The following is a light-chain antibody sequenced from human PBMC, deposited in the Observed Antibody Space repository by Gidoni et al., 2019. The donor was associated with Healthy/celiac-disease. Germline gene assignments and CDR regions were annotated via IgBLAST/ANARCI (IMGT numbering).Light chain of an antibody. Sequence: EIVLTQSPATLSLSPGDRATLSCRASQSLGTFLVWYQHKPGQAPRLLSYGASTSSTGVPARFRVAGAGIDFTITIASLEPEDFAIYYGQQRGRGPGTFGGVTRVQ. CDR3: QQRGRGPGT. V-gene: IGKV3-11*01. CDR1: QSLGTF. CDR2: GAS. J-gene: IGKJ4*01.